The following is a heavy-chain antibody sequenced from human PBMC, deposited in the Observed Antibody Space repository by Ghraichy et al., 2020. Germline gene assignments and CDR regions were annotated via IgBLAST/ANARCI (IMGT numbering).Heavy chain of an antibody. CDR3: ARAPVGWFYFDY. D-gene: IGHD6-19*01. CDR2: IYSTGSI. CDR1: GGSITSSY. J-gene: IGHJ4*02. V-gene: IGHV4-4*07. Sequence: SETLSLTCKVSGGSITSSYWSWIRQPAGKGLEWIGLIYSTGSINYNPSLKSRVTMSVDTSKSQFSLRLSSVTAADTAVYYCARAPVGWFYFDYWGQGTLVTVSS.